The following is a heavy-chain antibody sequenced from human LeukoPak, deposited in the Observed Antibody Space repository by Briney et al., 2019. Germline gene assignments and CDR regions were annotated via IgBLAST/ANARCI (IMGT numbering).Heavy chain of an antibody. CDR1: GFTFSSYS. Sequence: SGGSLRLSCAASGFTFSSYSMNWVRQAPGKGLELVSSISSSSSYIYYADSVKGRFTISRDNAKNSLYLQMNSLRAEDTAVYYCARDIATVTHNWFDPWGQGTLVTVSS. J-gene: IGHJ5*02. CDR3: ARDIATVTHNWFDP. D-gene: IGHD4-17*01. V-gene: IGHV3-21*01. CDR2: ISSSSSYI.